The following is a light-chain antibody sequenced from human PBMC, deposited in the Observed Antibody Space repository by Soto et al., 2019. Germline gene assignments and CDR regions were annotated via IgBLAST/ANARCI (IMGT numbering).Light chain of an antibody. CDR1: SSDVGGYNY. Sequence: ALTQPPSASGSPGQSVTISCTGTSSDVGGYNYVSWYQQHPGKAPKLMIYEVSKRPSGVPDRFSGSKSGNTASLTVSGLQAEDEADYYCSSYAGSNNFPYVFGTGTKLTVL. J-gene: IGLJ1*01. CDR3: SSYAGSNNFPYV. CDR2: EVS. V-gene: IGLV2-8*01.